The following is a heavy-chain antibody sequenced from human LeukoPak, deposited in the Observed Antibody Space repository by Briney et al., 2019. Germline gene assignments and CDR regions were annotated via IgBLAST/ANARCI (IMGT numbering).Heavy chain of an antibody. CDR2: IYSGGGT. J-gene: IGHJ4*02. CDR1: GFIVSSIY. Sequence: PGGSLRLSCAASGFIVSSIYMSWVRQAPGKGLEWVSVIYSGGGTDYAESVKGRFTISRDTSKNTLYLQMNSLRAEDTAVYYCAKGVDYYGSGSYHPYFDYWGQGTLVTVSS. CDR3: AKGVDYYGSGSYHPYFDY. V-gene: IGHV3-53*01. D-gene: IGHD3-10*01.